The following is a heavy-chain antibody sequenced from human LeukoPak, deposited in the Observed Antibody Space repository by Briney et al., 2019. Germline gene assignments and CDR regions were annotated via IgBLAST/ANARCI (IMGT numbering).Heavy chain of an antibody. Sequence: NPGGSLRLSCAASGFTFSSYSMNWVRQVPGKGLEWVSSISSSSSYIYYADSVKGRFTISRDNAKNSLYLQMNSLRAEDTAVYYCAIIRYFDWLHVPLDYWGQGTLVTVSS. V-gene: IGHV3-21*04. CDR3: AIIRYFDWLHVPLDY. CDR2: ISSSSSYI. CDR1: GFTFSSYS. J-gene: IGHJ4*02. D-gene: IGHD3-9*01.